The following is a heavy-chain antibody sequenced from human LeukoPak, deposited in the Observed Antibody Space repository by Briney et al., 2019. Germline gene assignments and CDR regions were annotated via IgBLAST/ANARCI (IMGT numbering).Heavy chain of an antibody. Sequence: SETLSLICTVSGGSISSYHWRWIRQPPRKGPEWIGYIFYSGITNYNPSPKSRVTISVDTSKNQFSLKLSSVTAADTAVYYCARTLGYDSRSSYYYYYYMDVWGKGTTVTVSS. V-gene: IGHV4-59*01. CDR1: GGSISSYH. CDR3: ARTLGYDSRSSYYYYYYMDV. D-gene: IGHD3-22*01. CDR2: IFYSGIT. J-gene: IGHJ6*03.